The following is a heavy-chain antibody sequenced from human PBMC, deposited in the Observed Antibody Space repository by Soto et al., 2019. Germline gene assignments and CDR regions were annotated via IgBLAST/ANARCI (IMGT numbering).Heavy chain of an antibody. CDR3: ARDRAAMVGDGMDV. J-gene: IGHJ6*02. V-gene: IGHV4-31*03. CDR1: GGSISSGGYY. Sequence: SETLSLTCTVSGGSISSGGYYWSWIRQHPWKGLEWIGYIYYSGSTYYNPSLKSRVTISVDTSKNQFSLKLSSVTAADTAVYYCARDRAAMVGDGMDVWGQGTTVTVSS. CDR2: IYYSGST. D-gene: IGHD5-18*01.